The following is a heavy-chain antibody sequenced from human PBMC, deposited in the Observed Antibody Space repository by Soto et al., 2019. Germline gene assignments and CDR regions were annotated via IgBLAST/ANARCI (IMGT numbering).Heavy chain of an antibody. CDR2: ISYDGSNK. Sequence: QVQLVESGGGVVQPGRSLRLPCAASGFTFSSYGMHWVRQAPGKGLEWVAVISYDGSNKYYADSVKGRFTISRDNSKNTLYLQMNSLRAEDTAVYYCAKDSLGYCSGGSCYLLDYWGQGTLVTVSS. CDR1: GFTFSSYG. J-gene: IGHJ4*02. V-gene: IGHV3-30*18. D-gene: IGHD2-15*01. CDR3: AKDSLGYCSGGSCYLLDY.